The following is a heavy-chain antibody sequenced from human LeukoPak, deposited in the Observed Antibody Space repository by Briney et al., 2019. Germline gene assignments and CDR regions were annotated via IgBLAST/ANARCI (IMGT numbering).Heavy chain of an antibody. CDR1: GFTFRNSA. CDR3: AKTDDIVVVPAATVFDY. V-gene: IGHV3-23*01. Sequence: PGGSLRLSCAVSGFTFRNSAMSWVRQAPGKGLEWVSAISGSGGSTYYAACVKGRFPISRDNSSNPRDLQMNSPGAGDAAVYYCAKTDDIVVVPAATVFDYWGQGTLVTVSS. D-gene: IGHD2-2*01. CDR2: ISGSGGST. J-gene: IGHJ4*02.